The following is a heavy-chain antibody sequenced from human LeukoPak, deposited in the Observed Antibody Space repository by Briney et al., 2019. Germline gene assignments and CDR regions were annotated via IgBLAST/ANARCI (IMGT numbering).Heavy chain of an antibody. D-gene: IGHD3-22*01. CDR2: IYYSGST. CDR1: GGSISSSSYY. Sequence: PSETLSLTCTVSGGSISSSSYYWGWIRQPPGKGLEWIGSIYYSGSTYYNPSLKSRVTISVDTSKNQFSLKLSSVTAADTAVHYCARHGSAAYYYDSSGYYENFDYWGQGTLVTVSS. CDR3: ARHGSAAYYYDSSGYYENFDY. J-gene: IGHJ4*02. V-gene: IGHV4-39*01.